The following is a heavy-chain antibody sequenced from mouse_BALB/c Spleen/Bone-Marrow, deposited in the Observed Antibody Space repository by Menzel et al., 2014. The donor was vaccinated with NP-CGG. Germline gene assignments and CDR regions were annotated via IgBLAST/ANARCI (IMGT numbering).Heavy chain of an antibody. CDR3: ARSYYGYLYYLDY. D-gene: IGHD1-2*01. V-gene: IGHV1-7*01. CDR2: INPSTGYT. Sequence: QVQLQQSGAELAKPGASVKMSCKASGYTFTSYWMHWVKQRPGQGLEWIGYINPSTGYTEYNQKFKDKATLTADKSSSTAYMQLSSLTSEDSAVYYCARSYYGYLYYLDYWGQGTTLTVSS. J-gene: IGHJ2*01. CDR1: GYTFTSYW.